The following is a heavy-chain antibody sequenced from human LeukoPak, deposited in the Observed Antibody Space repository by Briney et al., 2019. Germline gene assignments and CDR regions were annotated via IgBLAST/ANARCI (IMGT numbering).Heavy chain of an antibody. V-gene: IGHV4-30-4*01. D-gene: IGHD3-3*01. J-gene: IGHJ6*02. Sequence: PSETLSLTCTVSGGSISSGDYYWRWLRQPPGKGLEWIGYIYYSGSTYYNPSLKSRVTISVDTSKNQFSLKLSSVTAADTAVYYCARGPYDFWSGSPYGMDVWGQGTTVTVSS. CDR3: ARGPYDFWSGSPYGMDV. CDR1: GGSISSGDYY. CDR2: IYYSGST.